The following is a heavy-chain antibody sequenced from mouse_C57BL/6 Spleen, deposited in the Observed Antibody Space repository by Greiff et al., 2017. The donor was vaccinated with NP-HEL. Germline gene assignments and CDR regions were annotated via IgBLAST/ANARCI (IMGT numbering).Heavy chain of an antibody. CDR2: IRNKANGYTT. D-gene: IGHD1-1*01. Sequence: EVQRVESGGGLVQPGGSLSLSCAASGFTFTDYYMSWVRQPPGKALEWLGFIRNKANGYTTEYSASVKGRFTISRDNSQSILYLQMNALRAEDSATYYCARSPPIRNYAMDYWGQGTSVTVSS. J-gene: IGHJ4*01. CDR1: GFTFTDYY. CDR3: ARSPPIRNYAMDY. V-gene: IGHV7-3*01.